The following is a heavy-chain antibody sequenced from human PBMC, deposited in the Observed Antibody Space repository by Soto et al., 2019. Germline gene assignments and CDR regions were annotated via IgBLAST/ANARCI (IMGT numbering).Heavy chain of an antibody. CDR2: ISAHNGNT. D-gene: IGHD1-1*01. CDR1: GYTFTSYG. V-gene: IGHV1-18*01. J-gene: IGHJ4*02. CDR3: ERGRYGDY. Sequence: QVHLVQSGAEVKKPGASVKVSCKASGYTFTSYGITWVRQAPGQGLEWMGWISAHNGNTDYAQKPQGRVIVTRDTSTSTAYMELRSLRSDDTAVYYCERGRYGDYWGQGALVTVSS.